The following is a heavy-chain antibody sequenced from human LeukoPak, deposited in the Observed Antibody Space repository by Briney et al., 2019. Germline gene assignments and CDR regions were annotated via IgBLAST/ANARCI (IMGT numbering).Heavy chain of an antibody. CDR1: GGTFTSND. J-gene: IGHJ4*02. D-gene: IGHD6-13*01. Sequence: ASVKVSCKASGGTFTSNDINWVRQATGQGLEWMGWMNPNSANTGYAQKFQGRVTMTSSTSISTAYMELNSLRSEGTAVYYCARGPPESSNSDYWGQGTLVTVSS. V-gene: IGHV1-8*01. CDR2: MNPNSANT. CDR3: ARGPPESSNSDY.